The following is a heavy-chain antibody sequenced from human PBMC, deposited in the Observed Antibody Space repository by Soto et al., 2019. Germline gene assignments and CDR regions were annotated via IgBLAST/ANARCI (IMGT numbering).Heavy chain of an antibody. CDR2: FDPEDGET. D-gene: IGHD1-26*01. V-gene: IGHV1-24*01. CDR3: ASGLLSGRSFRCFHP. J-gene: IGHJ5*02. Sequence: VNGDCKCAGYTLTGLCIHWVRQAPGKGHEWMGGFDPEDGETIYAQKFQGRVTMTEDTSTDTGYMELSSLRSEDTAVYYCASGLLSGRSFRCFHPWGQRPLVSVS. CDR1: GYTLTGLC.